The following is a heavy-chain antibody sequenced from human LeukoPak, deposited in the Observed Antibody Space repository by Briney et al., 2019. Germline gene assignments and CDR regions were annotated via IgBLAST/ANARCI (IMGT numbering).Heavy chain of an antibody. CDR1: GVSISSGDYY. CDR2: IYYSGST. J-gene: IGHJ4*02. CDR3: ARNPYYYGSGSYFVDY. V-gene: IGHV4-30-4*01. D-gene: IGHD3-10*01. Sequence: SETLSLTCTVSGVSISSGDYYWSWIRQPPGKGLEWIGYIYYSGSTYYNPSLKSRVTISVDTSKNQFSLKLSSVTAADTAVYYCARNPYYYGSGSYFVDYWGQGTLVTVSS.